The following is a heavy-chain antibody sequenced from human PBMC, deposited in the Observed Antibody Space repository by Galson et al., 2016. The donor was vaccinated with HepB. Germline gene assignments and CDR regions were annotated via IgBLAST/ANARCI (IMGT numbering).Heavy chain of an antibody. Sequence: SVKVSCKASGYTFTAYYIHWVRQAPGQGLEWMGIISPSGGSTTYAQKFQGRVTMTRDTSTSTVYMELSSLRSEDTAVYFCARDRSPSANYFHYYFMDVWGKGTTVTVSS. J-gene: IGHJ6*03. V-gene: IGHV1-46*01. CDR3: ARDRSPSANYFHYYFMDV. CDR2: ISPSGGST. CDR1: GYTFTAYY.